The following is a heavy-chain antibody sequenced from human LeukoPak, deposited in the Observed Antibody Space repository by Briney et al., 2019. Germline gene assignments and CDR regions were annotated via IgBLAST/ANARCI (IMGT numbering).Heavy chain of an antibody. J-gene: IGHJ4*02. V-gene: IGHV3-30-3*01. Sequence: PGGSLGLSCAASGFTFSNFAMHWVRQAPGKGLEGVAFISYDGNNKYYADSVTGRFTISRDSSKNTLYLQVNSLRAEDTTVYYCAREEPGIAAAGMDYWGQGTLVTVSS. D-gene: IGHD6-13*01. CDR1: GFTFSNFA. CDR2: ISYDGNNK. CDR3: AREEPGIAAAGMDY.